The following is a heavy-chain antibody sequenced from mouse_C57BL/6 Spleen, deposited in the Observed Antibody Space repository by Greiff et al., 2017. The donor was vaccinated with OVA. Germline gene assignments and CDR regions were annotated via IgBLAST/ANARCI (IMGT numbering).Heavy chain of an antibody. CDR2: IYPGSGST. J-gene: IGHJ4*01. V-gene: IGHV1-55*01. D-gene: IGHD2-5*01. CDR1: GYTFTSYW. Sequence: VQLQQSGAELVKPGASVKMSCKASGYTFTSYWITWVKQRPGQGLEWIGDIYPGSGSTNYNEKFKSKATLTVDTSSSTAYMQLSSLTSEDSAVDYCARYYSNYGAMDYWGQGTSVTVSS. CDR3: ARYYSNYGAMDY.